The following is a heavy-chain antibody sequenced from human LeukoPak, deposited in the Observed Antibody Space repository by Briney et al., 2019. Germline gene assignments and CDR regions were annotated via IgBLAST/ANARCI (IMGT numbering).Heavy chain of an antibody. D-gene: IGHD3-3*01. Sequence: SVKVTCKASGGTFSSYAISWVRQAPGQGLEWMGGIIPIFGTANYAQKFQGRVTITADESTSTAYMELSSLRSEDTAVYYCALAGFLEWLSDPFDYWGQGTLVTVSS. CDR3: ALAGFLEWLSDPFDY. CDR2: IIPIFGTA. J-gene: IGHJ4*02. CDR1: GGTFSSYA. V-gene: IGHV1-69*13.